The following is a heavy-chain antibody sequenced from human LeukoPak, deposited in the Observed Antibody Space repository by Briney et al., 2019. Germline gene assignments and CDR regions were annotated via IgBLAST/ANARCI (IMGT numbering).Heavy chain of an antibody. CDR3: AASRHMYSSSWST. V-gene: IGHV1-58*01. Sequence: SVKVSCKASGFTFTSSAVQWVRQARGQRLEWIGWIVVGSGNTNYAQKFQERVTITRDMTTSTAYMELSSLRSGDTAVYYCAASRHMYSSSWSTWGQGTLVTVSS. J-gene: IGHJ5*02. D-gene: IGHD6-13*01. CDR2: IVVGSGNT. CDR1: GFTFTSSA.